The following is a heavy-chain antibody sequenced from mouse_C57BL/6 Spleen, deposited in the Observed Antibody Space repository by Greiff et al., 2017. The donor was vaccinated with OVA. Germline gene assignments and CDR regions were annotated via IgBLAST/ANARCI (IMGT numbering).Heavy chain of an antibody. CDR2: INPSNGGT. Sequence: VQLQQPGTELVKPGASVKLSCKASGYTFTSYWMHWVKQRPGPGLEWIGNINPSNGGTNYNEQVKSKATLTVDKSSSTAYMQISSLTSEESAVYYCAKNTGHRYIEVWGTGTTVTVSS. J-gene: IGHJ1*03. V-gene: IGHV1-53*01. CDR1: GYTFTSYW. CDR3: AKNTGHRYIEV. D-gene: IGHD5-1-1*01.